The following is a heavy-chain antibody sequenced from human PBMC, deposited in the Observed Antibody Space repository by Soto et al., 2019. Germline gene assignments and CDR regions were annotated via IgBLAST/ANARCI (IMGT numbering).Heavy chain of an antibody. D-gene: IGHD3-10*01. Sequence: GGSLRLSCAASGFTFSTYAMSWVRQAPGKGLEWVSGISGSAGSTNYADSVKGRFTISRDNSKNTLYLQMNSLRAEDTAVYYCAKDLGSKVRGRFDPSGQGTLVSVSS. CDR1: GFTFSTYA. J-gene: IGHJ5*02. CDR2: ISGSAGST. CDR3: AKDLGSKVRGRFDP. V-gene: IGHV3-23*01.